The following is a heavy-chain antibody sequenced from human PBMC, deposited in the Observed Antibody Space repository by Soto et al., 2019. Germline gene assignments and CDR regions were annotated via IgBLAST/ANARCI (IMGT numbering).Heavy chain of an antibody. CDR3: AGSRPNDYYGSGSYLFDY. V-gene: IGHV1-69*01. CDR1: GGTFSSYA. Sequence: QVQLVQSGAEVKKPGSSVKVSCKASGGTFSSYAISWVRQAPGQGLEWMGGIIPIFGTANYAQKFQGRVTITADESTSTAYMELSSLRSEDTAVYYCAGSRPNDYYGSGSYLFDYWGQGTLVTVSS. CDR2: IIPIFGTA. J-gene: IGHJ4*02. D-gene: IGHD3-10*01.